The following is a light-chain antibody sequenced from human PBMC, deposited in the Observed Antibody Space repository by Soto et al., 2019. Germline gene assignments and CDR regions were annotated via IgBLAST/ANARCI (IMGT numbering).Light chain of an antibody. J-gene: IGLJ1*01. CDR2: DVT. V-gene: IGLV2-11*01. CDR3: CSYGGSFPYV. Sequence: QSVLTQPPSVSGSPGQSVTISCTGTSSDVGGYDYVSWYQQHPGKAPKLLIYDVTKRPSGVPDRFSGSKSGNTASLTISGLQAEDEADLFCCSYGGSFPYVFGTGTKVTVL. CDR1: SSDVGGYDY.